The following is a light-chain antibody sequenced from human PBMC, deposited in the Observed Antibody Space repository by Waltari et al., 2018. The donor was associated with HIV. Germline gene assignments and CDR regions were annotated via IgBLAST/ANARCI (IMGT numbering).Light chain of an antibody. J-gene: IGLJ1*01. Sequence: QSVLTQPPSVSGAPGQRVTISCTGSSSNIGPGSDVPRFPQLPGTAPKLLIYGNTNRPSGVPDRFSGSKSGTSASLAITGLQAEDEADYYCQSYDSGLSAYVFGTGTKVTVL. CDR3: QSYDSGLSAYV. CDR1: SSNIGPGSD. CDR2: GNT. V-gene: IGLV1-40*01.